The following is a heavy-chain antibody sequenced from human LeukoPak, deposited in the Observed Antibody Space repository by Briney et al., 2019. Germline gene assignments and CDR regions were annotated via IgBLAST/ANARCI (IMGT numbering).Heavy chain of an antibody. CDR1: GFTFSSYA. CDR3: AKDLNYYGSGSYVSWFDP. V-gene: IGHV3-23*01. J-gene: IGHJ5*02. Sequence: GGSLRLSCAASGFTFSSYAMSWVRQAPGKGLEWVSAISGSGGSTYYADSVKGRSTISRDNSKNTLYLQMNSLRAEDTAIYYCAKDLNYYGSGSYVSWFDPWGQGALVTVSS. CDR2: ISGSGGST. D-gene: IGHD3-10*01.